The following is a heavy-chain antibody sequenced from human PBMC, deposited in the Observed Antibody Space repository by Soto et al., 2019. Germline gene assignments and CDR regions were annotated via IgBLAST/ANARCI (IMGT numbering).Heavy chain of an antibody. V-gene: IGHV3-23*01. Sequence: EVQLLESGGGLVQPGGSLRLSCGASGFTFSDNAMTWVRQAPGKGLEWVSSISDDGDSTYYADSVKGRFTISRDNSKNTLVLQMSSLGAEDTAVYYCAESLSTDVNYGLDVWGQGTSVTVSS. D-gene: IGHD3-10*02. CDR2: ISDDGDST. J-gene: IGHJ6*02. CDR3: AESLSTDVNYGLDV. CDR1: GFTFSDNA.